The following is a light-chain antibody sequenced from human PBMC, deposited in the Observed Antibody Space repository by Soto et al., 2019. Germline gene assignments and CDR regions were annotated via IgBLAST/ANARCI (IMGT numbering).Light chain of an antibody. Sequence: QSVLTQPPSASGSPGQSVTISCTGTSSDVGGYNYVSWYQQHHGKAPKLMIYEVSKRPAGVPDRFSGSKSGSTACLTVSGLQAEDEADYYCSSYAGSNNVVFGGGTKLTVL. CDR1: SSDVGGYNY. CDR2: EVS. J-gene: IGLJ2*01. CDR3: SSYAGSNNVV. V-gene: IGLV2-8*01.